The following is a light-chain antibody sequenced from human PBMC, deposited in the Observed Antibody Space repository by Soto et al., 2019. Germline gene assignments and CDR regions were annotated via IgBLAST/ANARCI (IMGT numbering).Light chain of an antibody. V-gene: IGLV2-14*01. J-gene: IGLJ1*01. CDR1: SSDVGDYNY. CDR3: SSYTSSSTYV. CDR2: DVS. Sequence: QTELTQPASGSRSHGQSVTISCTGTSSDVGDYNYVSWYQQHPGKAPKLMIFDVSNRPSGVSNRFSGSKSGNTASLTISGLQAEDEAEYYCSSYTSSSTYVFGTGTKVTLL.